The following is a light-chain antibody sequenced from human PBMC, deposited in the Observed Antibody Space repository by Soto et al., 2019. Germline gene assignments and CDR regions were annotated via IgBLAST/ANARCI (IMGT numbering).Light chain of an antibody. CDR1: QSVSG. Sequence: DIVFTQSPGTLSLSPGERATLSCRASQSVSGMAWYQQIRGQAPRLLIYGASTRATGIPDRFSGSGSGTDFTLTISRLEPEDFSVYYCQQYGSSLTTFGQGTRLEIK. CDR2: GAS. J-gene: IGKJ5*01. V-gene: IGKV3-20*01. CDR3: QQYGSSLTT.